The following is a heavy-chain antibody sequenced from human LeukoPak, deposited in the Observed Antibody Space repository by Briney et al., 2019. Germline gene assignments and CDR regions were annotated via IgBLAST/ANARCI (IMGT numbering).Heavy chain of an antibody. J-gene: IGHJ6*02. CDR1: GGSISSGDYY. D-gene: IGHD3-3*01. V-gene: IGHV4-61*08. Sequence: SETLSLTCTVSGGSISSGDYYWSWIRQPPGKGLEWIGYIYYSGSTNYNPSLKSRVTISVDTSKNQFSLKLSSVTAADTAVYYCARSSYDFWSGYYPTDRYYYYGMDVWGQGTTVTVSS. CDR2: IYYSGST. CDR3: ARSSYDFWSGYYPTDRYYYYGMDV.